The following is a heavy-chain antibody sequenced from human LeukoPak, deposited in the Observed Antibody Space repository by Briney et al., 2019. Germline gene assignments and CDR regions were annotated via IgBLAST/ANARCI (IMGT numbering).Heavy chain of an antibody. CDR2: INPSGGST. CDR1: GYTFTGYY. Sequence: ASVKVSRKASGYTFTGYYMHWVRQAPGQGLEWMGIINPSGGSTSYAQKFQGRVTMTRDMSTSTVYMELSSLRSEDTAVYYCAKLGRDFDYWGQGTLVTVSS. V-gene: IGHV1-46*01. CDR3: AKLGRDFDY. D-gene: IGHD7-27*01. J-gene: IGHJ4*02.